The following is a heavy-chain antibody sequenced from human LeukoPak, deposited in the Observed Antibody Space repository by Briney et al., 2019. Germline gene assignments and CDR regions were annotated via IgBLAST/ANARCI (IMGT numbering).Heavy chain of an antibody. J-gene: IGHJ4*02. CDR2: MNPNSGNT. Sequence: ASVKVSCKASGYTFTSYDINWVRQATGQGLEWMGWMNPNSGNTGYAQKFQGRVTMTRNTSISTTYMELSSLRSEDTAVYYCARVIRRGYYGSGSEFDYWGQGTLVTVSS. D-gene: IGHD3-10*01. CDR3: ARVIRRGYYGSGSEFDY. CDR1: GYTFTSYD. V-gene: IGHV1-8*01.